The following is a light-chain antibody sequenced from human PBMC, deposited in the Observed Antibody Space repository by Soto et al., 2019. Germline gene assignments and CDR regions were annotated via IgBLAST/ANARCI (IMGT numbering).Light chain of an antibody. Sequence: AVVPQAPSLTVSTGGPVTLTCGSSTGAVTSGHYPYWFQQKPGQAPRTLIYDTIYKYSWTPARFSGSLLGGKAALTLSGAHPEDEAEYYCFVSAGGAFVFGAGTKVTVL. CDR2: DTI. J-gene: IGLJ1*01. CDR3: FVSAGGAFV. CDR1: TGAVTSGHY. V-gene: IGLV7-46*01.